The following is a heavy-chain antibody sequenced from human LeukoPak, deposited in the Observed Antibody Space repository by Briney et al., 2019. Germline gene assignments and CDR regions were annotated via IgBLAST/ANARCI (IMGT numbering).Heavy chain of an antibody. D-gene: IGHD2-2*02. CDR2: IYSGGST. Sequence: PGGSLRLSCAASGFTVSSNYMSWVRQAPGKGLEWVSVIYSGGSTYYADSVKGRFTISRDNSKNTLWLQVNSLRVEDTAIYYCTKDPNCLGCYRNYFDYWGQGTLVTVSS. CDR3: TKDPNCLGCYRNYFDY. CDR1: GFTVSSNY. J-gene: IGHJ4*02. V-gene: IGHV3-53*01.